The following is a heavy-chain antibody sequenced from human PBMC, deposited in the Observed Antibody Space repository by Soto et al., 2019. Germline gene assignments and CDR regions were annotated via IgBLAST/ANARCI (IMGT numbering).Heavy chain of an antibody. J-gene: IGHJ5*02. V-gene: IGHV4-39*01. Sequence: SETLSLTCTVSGASISVHSYYWTWIRQPPGKGLEWIGSSYYSGTTYFNPSLKSRATISVDTSKNQFSLRLTTVTAADTAIHYCTRQYNWNDNYFDPWGPGALVTVSS. D-gene: IGHD1-20*01. CDR2: SYYSGTT. CDR3: TRQYNWNDNYFDP. CDR1: GASISVHSYY.